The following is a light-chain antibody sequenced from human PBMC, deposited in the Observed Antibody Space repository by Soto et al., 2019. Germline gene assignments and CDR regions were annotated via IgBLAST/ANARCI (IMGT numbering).Light chain of an antibody. CDR1: QSVSSY. V-gene: IGKV3-11*01. CDR3: QQRQYWPPIT. J-gene: IGKJ5*01. Sequence: EIVLTQSPATLSLSPGEGATLSCRASQSVSSYLAWYQQKPGQAPRLLIYDASNRATGIPARFSGSGSGTDFALTISSLEPEDFSVYYCQQRQYWPPITFGQGTRLE. CDR2: DAS.